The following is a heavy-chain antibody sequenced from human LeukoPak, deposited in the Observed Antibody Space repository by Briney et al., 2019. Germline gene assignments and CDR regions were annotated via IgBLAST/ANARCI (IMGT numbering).Heavy chain of an antibody. V-gene: IGHV3-23*01. CDR1: GFNFISYG. D-gene: IGHD3-22*01. CDR2: ISGSGTRT. CDR3: VRDKYDSNRSPSDI. J-gene: IGHJ3*02. Sequence: GGSLRLSCEVSGFNFISYGMSWVRQAPGKGLEWVSLISGSGTRTNYAGSVKGRFTISRDNSKNTVYLQMDSLGAEDTAVYYCVRDKYDSNRSPSDIWGQGTKVTASS.